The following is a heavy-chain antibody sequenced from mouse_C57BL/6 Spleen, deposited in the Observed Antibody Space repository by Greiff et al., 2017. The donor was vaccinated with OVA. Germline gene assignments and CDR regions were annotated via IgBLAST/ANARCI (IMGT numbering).Heavy chain of an antibody. CDR3: ARDDYDDAMDY. D-gene: IGHD2-4*01. CDR2: ISYDGSN. CDR1: GYSITSGYY. V-gene: IGHV3-6*01. J-gene: IGHJ4*01. Sequence: VQLKESGPGLVKPSQSLSLTCSVTGYSITSGYYWNWIRQFPGNKLEWMGYISYDGSNNYNPSLKNRISITRDTSKNQFFLKLNSVTTEDTATYYCARDDYDDAMDYWGQGTSVTVSS.